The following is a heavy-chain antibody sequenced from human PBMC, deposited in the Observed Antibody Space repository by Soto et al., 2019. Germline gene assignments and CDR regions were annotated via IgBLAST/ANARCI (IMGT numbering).Heavy chain of an antibody. D-gene: IGHD2-2*01. V-gene: IGHV4-34*09. Sequence: PSETLSLTCAVYGGSLSGYYWNWIRQPPGKGLEWLGEINHSGSTNYNASLKSRITISVDTSKNQFSLKLTSVTAADTAVYYCARVPDYWGQGILVTVSS. CDR2: INHSGST. CDR1: GGSLSGYY. J-gene: IGHJ4*02. CDR3: ARVPDY.